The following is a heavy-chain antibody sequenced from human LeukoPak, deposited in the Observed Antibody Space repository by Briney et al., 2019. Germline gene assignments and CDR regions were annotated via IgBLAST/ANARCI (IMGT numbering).Heavy chain of an antibody. CDR3: ARKGGVMVRLKSYFDY. CDR2: INHSGST. CDR1: GGSFSGFY. J-gene: IGHJ4*02. D-gene: IGHD3-10*01. Sequence: SETLSLTCAVYGGSFSGFYWSWIRQPPGKGLEWIGEINHSGSTNYNPSLKSRVTISVDTSKNQFSLKLNSVTAADTAVYYCARKGGVMVRLKSYFDYWGQGTLVTVSS. V-gene: IGHV4-34*01.